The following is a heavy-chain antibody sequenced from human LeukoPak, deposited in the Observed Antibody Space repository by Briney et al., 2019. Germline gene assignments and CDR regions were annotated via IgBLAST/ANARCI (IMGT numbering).Heavy chain of an antibody. D-gene: IGHD2-2*02. J-gene: IGHJ4*02. V-gene: IGHV1-18*01. CDR3: ARTCSSSSCYMVH. CDR1: GYTFANFG. CDR2: ISVYNGNT. Sequence: GASVKVSCKASGYTFANFGITWVRQAPGQGLEWMEWISVYNGNTNYAQNLQGRVTLTTDTSTSTAYMELRSLRSDDTALYYCARTCSSSSCYMVHWGQGTLVTVSS.